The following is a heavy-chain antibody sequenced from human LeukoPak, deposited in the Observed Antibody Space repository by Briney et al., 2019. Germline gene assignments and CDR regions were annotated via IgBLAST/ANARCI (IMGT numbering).Heavy chain of an antibody. CDR3: AKGPCTNGVCYAYYFDY. D-gene: IGHD2-8*01. J-gene: IGHJ4*02. CDR1: GFTLDDYA. V-gene: IGHV3-43*02. Sequence: GGSLSLSCAASGFTLDDYAMHWVRQAQGKGLEWVSLISGDGGSTYYADSVKGRFTISRDNSKNSLYLQMNSLRTEDTALYYCAKGPCTNGVCYAYYFDYWGQGTLVTVSS. CDR2: ISGDGGST.